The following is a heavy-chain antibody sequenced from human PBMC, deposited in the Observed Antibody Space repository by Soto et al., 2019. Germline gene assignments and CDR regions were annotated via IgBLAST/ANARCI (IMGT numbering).Heavy chain of an antibody. D-gene: IGHD6-6*01. CDR1: GFTFSSYA. V-gene: IGHV3-23*01. J-gene: IGHJ3*02. CDR3: AKEDLAARQDRPGDFDI. Sequence: GGSLRLSCAASGFTFSSYAMSWVRQAPGKGLEWVSAISGSGGSTYYADSVKGRFTISRDNSKNTLYLQMNSLRAEDTDVYYGAKEDLAARQDRPGDFDIWGQGTMVTVSS. CDR2: ISGSGGST.